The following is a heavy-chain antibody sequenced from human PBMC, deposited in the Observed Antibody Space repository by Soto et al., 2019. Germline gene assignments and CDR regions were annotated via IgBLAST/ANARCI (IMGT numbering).Heavy chain of an antibody. Sequence: QVQLVQSGAEVKKPGSSVKVSCKASGGTFSSYAISWVRQAPGQGLEWMGGIIPIFGTANYAQKFQGRVTITADGSASTACMELSSLRSEDTAVYYCARGSRVVVVAADNWFDPWGQGTLVTVSS. CDR2: IIPIFGTA. V-gene: IGHV1-69*12. CDR1: GGTFSSYA. CDR3: ARGSRVVVVAADNWFDP. J-gene: IGHJ5*02. D-gene: IGHD2-15*01.